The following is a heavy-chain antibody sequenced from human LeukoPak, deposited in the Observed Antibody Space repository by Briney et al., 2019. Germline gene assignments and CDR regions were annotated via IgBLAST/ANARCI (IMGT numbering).Heavy chain of an antibody. V-gene: IGHV1-18*01. CDR1: GYTFTSYG. Sequence: GASVKVSCKASGYTFTSYGISWVRQAPGQGLEWMGWINPYNGNTNYAQNLQGRVTMTTDTSTSTAYMELRSLRSDDTAVYYCARGYTSGRTLNPSDYWGQGTLVTVSS. D-gene: IGHD6-19*01. CDR3: ARGYTSGRTLNPSDY. J-gene: IGHJ4*02. CDR2: INPYNGNT.